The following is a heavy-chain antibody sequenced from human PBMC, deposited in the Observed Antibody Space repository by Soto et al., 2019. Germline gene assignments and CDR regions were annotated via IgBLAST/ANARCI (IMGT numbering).Heavy chain of an antibody. V-gene: IGHV3-7*01. D-gene: IGHD3-16*02. CDR1: GFTLDDYA. CDR3: ARGNYDYIWGSYREDQPAYFDY. J-gene: IGHJ4*02. Sequence: GGSLRLSCAASGFTLDDYAMHWVRQAPGKGLEWVVNIKQDGSEKYYVDSVKGRFTISRDNAKNSLYLQMNSLRAEDTAVYYCARGNYDYIWGSYREDQPAYFDYWGQGTLVTVSS. CDR2: IKQDGSEK.